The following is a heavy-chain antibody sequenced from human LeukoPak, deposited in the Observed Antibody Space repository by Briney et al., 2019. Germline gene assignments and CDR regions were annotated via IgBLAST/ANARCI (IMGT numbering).Heavy chain of an antibody. CDR3: ARAIPTWVPYYFDY. CDR1: GFTFSSYA. CDR2: IYSGGST. V-gene: IGHV3-66*01. Sequence: GGSLRLSCAASGFTFSSYAMSWVRQAPGKGLEWVSVIYSGGSTYYADSVKGRFTISRDNSKNTLYLQMNSLRAEDTAVYYCARAIPTWVPYYFDYWGQGTLVTVSS. J-gene: IGHJ4*02. D-gene: IGHD1-26*01.